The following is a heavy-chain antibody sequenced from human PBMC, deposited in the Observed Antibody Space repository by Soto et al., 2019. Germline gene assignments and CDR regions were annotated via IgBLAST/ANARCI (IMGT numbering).Heavy chain of an antibody. J-gene: IGHJ4*02. CDR2: IYISGTT. D-gene: IGHD1-26*01. V-gene: IGHV4-4*07. CDR1: GVSISTYW. Sequence: ETLRVTCTVSGVSISTYWWSWIRQSAGKGLEWIGRIYISGTTNYNPSLNSRVTMSVDTSKSQFSLRLSSVTAADSAIYYCAREGRGSYYADYWGRGILVTVS. CDR3: AREGRGSYYADY.